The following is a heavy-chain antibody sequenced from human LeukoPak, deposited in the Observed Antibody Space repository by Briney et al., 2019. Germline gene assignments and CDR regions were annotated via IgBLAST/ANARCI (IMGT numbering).Heavy chain of an antibody. CDR2: ISYDGSHK. Sequence: GGSLRLSCVASGFTFSSYAMSWVRQAPGKGLEWVAVISYDGSHKYYADSVKGRFTISRDNSKDTLYLQMNSLRADDTALYYCARDVGWAAGSYYYFDSWGQGTLITVSS. D-gene: IGHD3-10*01. J-gene: IGHJ4*02. CDR1: GFTFSSYA. CDR3: ARDVGWAAGSYYYFDS. V-gene: IGHV3-30-3*01.